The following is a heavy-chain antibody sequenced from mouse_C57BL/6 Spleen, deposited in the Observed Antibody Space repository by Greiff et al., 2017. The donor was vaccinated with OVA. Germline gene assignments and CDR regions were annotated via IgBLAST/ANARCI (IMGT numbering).Heavy chain of an antibody. CDR1: GYTFTDYN. Sequence: EVQLQQSGPELVKPGASVKMSCKASGYTFTDYNMHWVKQSHGKSLEWIGDINPNNGGTSYNQKFKGKATLTVNKSSSTAYMELRSLTSEDSAVYYCARGIYYGSSYVAYWGQGTLVTVSA. D-gene: IGHD1-1*01. J-gene: IGHJ3*01. V-gene: IGHV1-22*01. CDR2: INPNNGGT. CDR3: ARGIYYGSSYVAY.